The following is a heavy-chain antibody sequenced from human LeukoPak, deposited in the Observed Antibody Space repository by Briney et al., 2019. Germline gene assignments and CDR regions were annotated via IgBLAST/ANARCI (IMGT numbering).Heavy chain of an antibody. J-gene: IGHJ4*02. CDR2: IYYRGST. Sequence: SETLSLTCTVSGDSISNYYWGWIRQPPGKGLEWIARIYYRGSTYYNPSLKSRVTISIDTSKNQFSLKLSSVTAADTAVYYCARQELRYFDNWGQGTLVTVSS. D-gene: IGHD3-9*01. V-gene: IGHV4-39*01. CDR3: ARQELRYFDN. CDR1: GDSISNYY.